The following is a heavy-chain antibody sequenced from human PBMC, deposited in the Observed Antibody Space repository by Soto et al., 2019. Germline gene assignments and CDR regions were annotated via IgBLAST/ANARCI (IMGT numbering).Heavy chain of an antibody. CDR1: GGSIGSSDYY. J-gene: IGHJ4*02. CDR3: AGMLVPASRLNGLDS. V-gene: IGHV4-39*01. D-gene: IGHD2-21*02. Sequence: SETLSLTCSVSGGSIGSSDYYWAWIRQPPENGLEWIGNINSLGTTYYNPSLRSRVTISAAMSKNQFSLKLNFVSAADASVYFCAGMLVPASRLNGLDSWGQGTRVTVSS. CDR2: INSLGTT.